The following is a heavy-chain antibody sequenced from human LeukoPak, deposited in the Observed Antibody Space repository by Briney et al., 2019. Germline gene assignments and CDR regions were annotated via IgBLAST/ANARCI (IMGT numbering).Heavy chain of an antibody. D-gene: IGHD3-16*01. CDR3: ARVMSASVWRSYGSYYYYYYMDI. V-gene: IGHV3-7*01. Sequence: GGSLRLSCAASGFTFSTYWMSGVRQAQGKGLGWVANIKQDGGEKYSVDSVKGRFTISRDNAKNSLYMQMNSLRAEDTAVYYCARVMSASVWRSYGSYYYYYYMDIWGKGTTVTVSS. CDR2: IKQDGGEK. CDR1: GFTFSTYW. J-gene: IGHJ6*03.